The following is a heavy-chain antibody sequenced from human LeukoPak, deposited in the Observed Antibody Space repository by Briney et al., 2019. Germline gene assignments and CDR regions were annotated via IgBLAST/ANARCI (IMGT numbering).Heavy chain of an antibody. Sequence: SETLSLTCAVSGGSFSGYYWSWIRQPPGKGLEWIGEINHSGSTNYNPSLKSRVTISVDTSKNQFSLKLSSVTAADTAVYYCASNGGYCSGSSYYFAFDYWGQGTLVTVSS. V-gene: IGHV4-34*01. CDR2: INHSGST. J-gene: IGHJ4*02. CDR3: ASNGGYCSGSSYYFAFDY. D-gene: IGHD2-15*01. CDR1: GGSFSGYY.